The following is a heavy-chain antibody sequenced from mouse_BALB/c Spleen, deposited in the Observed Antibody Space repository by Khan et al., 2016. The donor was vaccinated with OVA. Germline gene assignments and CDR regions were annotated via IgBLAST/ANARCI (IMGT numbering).Heavy chain of an antibody. J-gene: IGHJ3*01. CDR1: GYSFTGYY. V-gene: IGHV1S34*01. CDR3: VRVDYYGSSSFAN. Sequence: LVKTGASVKISCKASGYSFTGYYMHWVKQSHGKSLEWIGYISCYNGSTTYTQKFKGKATFTVDTSSSTVSLQFNILTYEDSEVSYYVRVDYYGSSSFANWGQGTLVTVSA. CDR2: ISCYNGST. D-gene: IGHD1-1*01.